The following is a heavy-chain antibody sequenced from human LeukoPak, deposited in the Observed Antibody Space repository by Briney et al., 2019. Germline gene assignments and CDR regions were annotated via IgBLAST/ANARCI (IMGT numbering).Heavy chain of an antibody. Sequence: GRSLRLSCEASGSTFINYGMHWVRRAPGKGLEWVAVVWYDGSNKYYADSVKGRFTISRDNSKNTLYLQMNSLRAEDTAVYYCAKDRDTAMEIEYWGQGTLVTVSS. CDR1: GSTFINYG. CDR3: AKDRDTAMEIEY. D-gene: IGHD5-18*01. V-gene: IGHV3-33*06. CDR2: VWYDGSNK. J-gene: IGHJ4*02.